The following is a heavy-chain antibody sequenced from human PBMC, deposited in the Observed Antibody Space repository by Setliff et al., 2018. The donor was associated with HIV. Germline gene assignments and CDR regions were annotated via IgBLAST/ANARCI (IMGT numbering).Heavy chain of an antibody. J-gene: IGHJ4*02. CDR3: ARESGTTYYYGSGSQKY. Sequence: PGGSLRLSCAGAGFTFSSYNMNWVRQAPGKGLEWVSSISSSSSYIYYAGSVKGRFTISRDNAKNSLYLQMDSLRAEDTAVYYCARESGTTYYYGSGSQKYWGQGTQVTVSA. V-gene: IGHV3-21*01. CDR1: GFTFSSYN. CDR2: ISSSSSYI. D-gene: IGHD3-10*01.